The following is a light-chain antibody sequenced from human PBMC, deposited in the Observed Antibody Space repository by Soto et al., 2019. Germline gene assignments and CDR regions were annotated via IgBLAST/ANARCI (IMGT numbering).Light chain of an antibody. V-gene: IGKV1-5*01. J-gene: IGKJ2*01. CDR3: QQSYSTPYT. CDR2: DAS. Sequence: DIQLTQSPSTLSASVGDRVTITCRASQSVGSWLAWYQQRPGKAPRLLIYDASSLDSGVPARFSGSGSGTEFTLTVSSLQPDDFATYYCQQSYSTPYTFGQGTKLEIK. CDR1: QSVGSW.